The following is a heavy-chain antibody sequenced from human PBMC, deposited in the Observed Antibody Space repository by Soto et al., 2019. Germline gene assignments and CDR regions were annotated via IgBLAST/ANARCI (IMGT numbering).Heavy chain of an antibody. CDR3: ARYIVVVVAATRDELRLDNWFDP. J-gene: IGHJ5*02. CDR2: IYYSGST. V-gene: IGHV4-39*01. D-gene: IGHD2-15*01. Sequence: QLQLQESGPGLVKPSETLSLTCTVSGGSISSSSYYWGWIRQPPGKGLEWIGSIYYSGSTYYNPSLKSRVTISVDTSKTQFSLKLSSVTAADTAVYYCARYIVVVVAATRDELRLDNWFDPWGQGTLVTVSS. CDR1: GGSISSSSYY.